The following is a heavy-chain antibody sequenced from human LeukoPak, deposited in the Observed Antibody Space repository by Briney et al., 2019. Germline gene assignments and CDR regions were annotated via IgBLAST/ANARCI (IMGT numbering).Heavy chain of an antibody. CDR2: IYYSGST. D-gene: IGHD5-24*01. V-gene: IGHV4-59*01. Sequence: SETLSLTCNVSGGSISSYYWSWIRQPPGKGLEWIGYIYYSGSTNYNPSLKSRVTISVDTSKNQFSLKLSSVTAADTAVYYCARVEMATITLSYWGQGTLVTVSS. CDR1: GGSISSYY. CDR3: ARVEMATITLSY. J-gene: IGHJ4*02.